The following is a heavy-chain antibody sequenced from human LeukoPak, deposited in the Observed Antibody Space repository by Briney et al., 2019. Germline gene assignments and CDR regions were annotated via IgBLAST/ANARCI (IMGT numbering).Heavy chain of an antibody. J-gene: IGHJ4*02. CDR3: ARNYYDSSGYYPQHPFDY. Sequence: KPSQTLSLTCTVSGGSISSGDYYWSWIRQPPGKGLEWIGYIYYSGSTYYNPSLKSRVTISVDTSKNQFSLKLSSVTAADTAVYYCARNYYDSSGYYPQHPFDYWGQGTLVTVSS. CDR1: GGSISSGDYY. V-gene: IGHV4-30-4*01. CDR2: IYYSGST. D-gene: IGHD3-22*01.